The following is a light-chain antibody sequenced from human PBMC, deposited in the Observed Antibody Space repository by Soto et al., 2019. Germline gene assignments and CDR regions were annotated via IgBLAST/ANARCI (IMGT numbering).Light chain of an antibody. CDR3: QQSYNNPRT. Sequence: DIQMAQSPPSLSASVVDRVTIPCRTSQPISDYLNWYQQKKGKAPSILIHTSSNLQTGVPSRFSGSGSGTHFTLTINSLQPEDFSTYYCQQSYNNPRTFGQGTKVDIK. CDR2: TSS. J-gene: IGKJ1*01. CDR1: QPISDY. V-gene: IGKV1-39*01.